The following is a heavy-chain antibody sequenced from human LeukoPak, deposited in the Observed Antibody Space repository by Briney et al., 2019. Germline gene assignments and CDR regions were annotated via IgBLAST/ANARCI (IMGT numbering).Heavy chain of an antibody. CDR1: GGSISSSNFY. CDR3: ARGAAARPRWFDP. J-gene: IGHJ5*02. V-gene: IGHV4-39*07. CDR2: IYYSGST. D-gene: IGHD6-6*01. Sequence: SETLSLTCTVSGGSISSSNFYWGWIRQPPGKGLEWIGSIYYSGSTYYNPSLKSRVTISVDTSKNQFSLKLSSVTAADTAVYYCARGAAARPRWFDPWGQGTLVTVSS.